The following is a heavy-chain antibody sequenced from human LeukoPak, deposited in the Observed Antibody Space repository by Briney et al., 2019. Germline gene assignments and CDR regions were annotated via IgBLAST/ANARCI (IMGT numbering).Heavy chain of an antibody. CDR2: ISYDGSNK. CDR3: ARGPYGGNFPPFDY. V-gene: IGHV3-30*04. J-gene: IGHJ4*02. D-gene: IGHD4-23*01. Sequence: GGSLRLSCAASGFTFSSYAMHWVRQAPGKGLERVAVISYDGSNKYYADSVKGRFTISRDNSKNTLYLQMNSLRAEDTAVYYCARGPYGGNFPPFDYWGQGTLVTVSS. CDR1: GFTFSSYA.